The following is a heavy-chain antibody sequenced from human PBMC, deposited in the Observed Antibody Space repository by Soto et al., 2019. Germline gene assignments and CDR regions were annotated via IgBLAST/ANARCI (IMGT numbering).Heavy chain of an antibody. CDR2: IHYSGTT. J-gene: IGHJ4*02. CDR3: AAGEASSRNLAPYYLDF. D-gene: IGHD6-13*01. CDR1: GGSMRNYF. V-gene: IGHV4-59*01. Sequence: PSETLSLTCTVSGGSMRNYFWTWIRQPPGKGLEWIGYIHYSGTTSFFPSYNPSLRSRVTISEDTSKNQFSLKLLSVTTADTAVYFCAAGEASSRNLAPYYLDFWGQGTLVTVCS.